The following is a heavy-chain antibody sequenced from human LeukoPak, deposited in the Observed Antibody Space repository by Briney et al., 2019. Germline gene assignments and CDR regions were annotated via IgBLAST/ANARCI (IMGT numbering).Heavy chain of an antibody. V-gene: IGHV1-2*06. CDR2: INPNSGDT. D-gene: IGHD2-2*01. CDR1: GYTFTGYH. Sequence: ASVKVSCKASGYTFTGYHMHWVRQAPGQGLEWMGRINPNSGDTNYAQKFQGRVTMTRDTSVSTAYMELSRLRSDDTAVYYCARDYCSSTSCLFDYWGQGTLVTVSS. CDR3: ARDYCSSTSCLFDY. J-gene: IGHJ4*02.